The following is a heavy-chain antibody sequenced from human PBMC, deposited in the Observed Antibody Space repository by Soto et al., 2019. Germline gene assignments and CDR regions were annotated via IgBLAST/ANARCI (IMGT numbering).Heavy chain of an antibody. D-gene: IGHD6-13*01. J-gene: IGHJ3*02. Sequence: QVQLVESGGGVVQPGRSLRLSCAASGFTFSCYAMHWVRQAPGKGLEWVAVISYDGSNKYYADSVKGRFTISRDNSKNTLYLQMNSLRAEDTAVYYCARADRTAAGATFGAFDIWGQGTMVTVSS. CDR1: GFTFSCYA. CDR2: ISYDGSNK. V-gene: IGHV3-30-3*01. CDR3: ARADRTAAGATFGAFDI.